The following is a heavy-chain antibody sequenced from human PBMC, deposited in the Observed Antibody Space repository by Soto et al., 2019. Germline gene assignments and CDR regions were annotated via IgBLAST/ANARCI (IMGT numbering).Heavy chain of an antibody. D-gene: IGHD3-10*01. V-gene: IGHV4-30-4*01. CDR1: GGSISSGDYY. Sequence: QVQLQESGPGLVKPSQTLSLTCTVSGGSISSGDYYWSWIRQPPGKGLEWIGYIYYSGSTYYNPSLRSRVTISVDTSKTQFSLKLSSVTAADTAVYYCAREGWFYGSGSYLSAFDIWGQGTMVTVSS. CDR2: IYYSGST. CDR3: AREGWFYGSGSYLSAFDI. J-gene: IGHJ3*02.